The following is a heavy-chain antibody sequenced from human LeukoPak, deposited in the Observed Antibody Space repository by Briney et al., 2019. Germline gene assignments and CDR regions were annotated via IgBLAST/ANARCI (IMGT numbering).Heavy chain of an antibody. CDR1: GGSFSGYY. Sequence: PSETLSLTCAVYGGSFSGYYWSWIRQPPGKGLEWIGEINHSGSTNYNPSLKSRVTLSVDTSKNQFSLKLSSVTAADTAVYYCARHAAARVLDYWGQGTLVTVSS. D-gene: IGHD6-13*01. J-gene: IGHJ4*02. CDR2: INHSGST. V-gene: IGHV4-34*01. CDR3: ARHAAARVLDY.